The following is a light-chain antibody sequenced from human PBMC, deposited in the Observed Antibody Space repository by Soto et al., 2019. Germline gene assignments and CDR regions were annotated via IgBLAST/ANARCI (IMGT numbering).Light chain of an antibody. CDR1: SSDVGDYNY. CDR3: ATWDDSLSGRWV. V-gene: IGLV2-8*01. J-gene: IGLJ3*02. Sequence: QSALTQPPSASGSPGQSVTISCTGTSSDVGDYNYVSWYQRHPGKAPKLLIYENNKRPSGIPDRFSGSKSGTSASLAISGLRSEDEADYYCATWDDSLSGRWVFGGGTKLTVL. CDR2: ENN.